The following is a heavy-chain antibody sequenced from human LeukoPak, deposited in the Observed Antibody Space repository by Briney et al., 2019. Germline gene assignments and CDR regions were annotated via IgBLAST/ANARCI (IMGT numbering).Heavy chain of an antibody. Sequence: SETLSLTCTVSGGSLSSYSWSWIRQPPGKGLEWIGYIYTSGSTNYNPSLKSRVTISVDTSKNQFSLKLSSVTAADTAVYYCARQSDDYVWGSYRGPPKENWFDPWGQGTLVTVSS. CDR2: IYTSGST. J-gene: IGHJ5*02. CDR1: GGSLSSYS. D-gene: IGHD3-16*01. V-gene: IGHV4-4*09. CDR3: ARQSDDYVWGSYRGPPKENWFDP.